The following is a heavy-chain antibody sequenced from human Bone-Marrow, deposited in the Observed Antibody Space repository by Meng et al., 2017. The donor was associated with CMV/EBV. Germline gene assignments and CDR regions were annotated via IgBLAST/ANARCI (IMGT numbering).Heavy chain of an antibody. J-gene: IGHJ6*02. Sequence: SVKVSCKASGGTFSSYAISWVRQAPGQGLEWMGGIIPIFGTANYAQKFQGRVTITTDESTSTAYMELSSLRSEDTAVYYCARHPDRTSHLQNYYYYGMDVWGQGTTVTV. D-gene: IGHD2-2*01. CDR3: ARHPDRTSHLQNYYYYGMDV. V-gene: IGHV1-69*05. CDR1: GGTFSSYA. CDR2: IIPIFGTA.